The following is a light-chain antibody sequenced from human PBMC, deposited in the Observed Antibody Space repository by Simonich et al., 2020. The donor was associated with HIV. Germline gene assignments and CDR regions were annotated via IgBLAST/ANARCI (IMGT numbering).Light chain of an antibody. CDR1: SSNIGSNT. CDR3: LAWDDSLNGWV. Sequence: QSVLTQPPSASGTPGQRVTISCSGSSSNIGSNTVNWYQQLPGTAPKLLIYSNNQRPSGGPDRFSGSKSGTSASLAISGLQSEDEADYYCLAWDDSLNGWVFGGGTKLTVL. CDR2: SNN. V-gene: IGLV1-44*01. J-gene: IGLJ3*02.